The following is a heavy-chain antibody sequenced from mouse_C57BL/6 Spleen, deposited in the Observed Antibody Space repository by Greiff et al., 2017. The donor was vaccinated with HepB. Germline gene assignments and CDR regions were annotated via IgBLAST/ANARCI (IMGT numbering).Heavy chain of an antibody. CDR3: ARTSYYGSRHFDY. D-gene: IGHD1-1*01. CDR1: GYTFTSYW. CDR2: IDPSDSET. V-gene: IGHV1-52*01. Sequence: VQLQESGAELVRPGSSVKLSCKASGYTFTSYWMHWVKQRPIQGLEWIGNIDPSDSETHYNQKFKDKATLTVDKSSSTAYMQLSSLTSEDSAVYYCARTSYYGSRHFDYWGQGTTLTVSS. J-gene: IGHJ2*01.